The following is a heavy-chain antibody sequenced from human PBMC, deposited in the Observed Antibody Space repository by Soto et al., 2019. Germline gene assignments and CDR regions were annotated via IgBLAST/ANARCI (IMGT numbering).Heavy chain of an antibody. J-gene: IGHJ2*01. CDR1: GFTFSSYG. D-gene: IGHD2-21*02. CDR2: IWYDGSNK. Sequence: QVQLVESGGGVVQPGRSLRLSCAASGFTFSSYGMHWVRQAPGKGLEWVAVIWYDGSNKYYADSVKGRFTISRDNSKNTLYLQMNSLRAEDTAVYYCARGRGDPTGGSHWYFDLWGRGTLVTVSS. CDR3: ARGRGDPTGGSHWYFDL. V-gene: IGHV3-33*01.